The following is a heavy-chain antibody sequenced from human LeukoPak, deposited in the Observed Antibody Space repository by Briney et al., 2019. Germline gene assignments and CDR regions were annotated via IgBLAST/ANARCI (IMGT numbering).Heavy chain of an antibody. CDR3: ARDQQPERLGKVWFDP. V-gene: IGHV7-4-1*02. D-gene: IGHD6-13*01. J-gene: IGHJ5*02. Sequence: ASVKVSCKASGYTFTSYAMNWVRQAPGQGLEWMGWINTNTGNPTYAQGFTGRFVFSLDTSVSTAYLQISSLKAEDTAVYYCARDQQPERLGKVWFDPWGQGTLVTVSS. CDR2: INTNTGNP. CDR1: GYTFTSYA.